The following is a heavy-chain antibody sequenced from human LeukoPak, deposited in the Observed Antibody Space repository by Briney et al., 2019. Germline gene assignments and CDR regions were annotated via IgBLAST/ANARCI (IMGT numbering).Heavy chain of an antibody. J-gene: IGHJ4*02. D-gene: IGHD2-21*01. Sequence: ASVKVSCKASGYNFPSHGMSWVRQAPGQGLEWMGWISVDIGNTNYAQRLQGRVTMTTDTATTTAYMESTSLTSDDTAVYYCARDRSGYCGGTSCLLFDYWGQGTLVTVSS. CDR3: ARDRSGYCGGTSCLLFDY. CDR2: ISVDIGNT. CDR1: GYNFPSHG. V-gene: IGHV1-18*01.